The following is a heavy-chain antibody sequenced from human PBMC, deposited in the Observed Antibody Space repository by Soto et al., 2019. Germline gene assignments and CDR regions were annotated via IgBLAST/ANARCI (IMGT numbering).Heavy chain of an antibody. CDR1: GGTFSSYT. J-gene: IGHJ4*02. D-gene: IGHD3-10*01. Sequence: QVQLVQXXAEVXKPGSSVKVSCKASGGTFSSYTISWVXQAXGQGLEWMGRIIPIVGIANYXQXXXXXXXXXXXXXXXXXXXXXSSLRSEDTAVYYCATTIVFGDYWGQGTLVTVXS. V-gene: IGHV1-69*02. CDR3: ATTIVFGDY. CDR2: IIPIVGIA.